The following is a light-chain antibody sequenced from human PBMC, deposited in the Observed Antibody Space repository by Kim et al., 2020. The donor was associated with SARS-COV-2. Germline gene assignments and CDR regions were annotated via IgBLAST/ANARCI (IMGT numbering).Light chain of an antibody. J-gene: IGLJ3*02. CDR1: SSDVGGYNY. CDR3: SSYTSSSTRV. V-gene: IGLV2-14*03. Sequence: GQSITISCTGPSSDVGGYNYVSWYQQHPGRAPKLMIYDVSNRPSGVSNRFSGSKSGNTASLTISGLQAADEAYYYCSSYTSSSTRVFGGGTQLTVL. CDR2: DVS.